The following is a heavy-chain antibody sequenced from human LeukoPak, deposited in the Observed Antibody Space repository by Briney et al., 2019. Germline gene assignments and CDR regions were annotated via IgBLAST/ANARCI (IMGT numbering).Heavy chain of an antibody. Sequence: ETLSLTCTVYGGSISSYSWSWVRQPPGKGLEWIGYIYYRGSTSYNPSLKSRVTILVDTSKNQFSLKLSSVTAADTAVYYCARQSYGDYFDYWGQGTLVTVSS. D-gene: IGHD4-17*01. V-gene: IGHV4-59*08. CDR2: IYYRGST. CDR3: ARQSYGDYFDY. CDR1: GGSISSYS. J-gene: IGHJ4*01.